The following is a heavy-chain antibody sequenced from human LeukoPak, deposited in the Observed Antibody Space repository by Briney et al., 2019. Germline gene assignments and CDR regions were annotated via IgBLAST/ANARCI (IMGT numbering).Heavy chain of an antibody. J-gene: IGHJ6*02. Sequence: SETLSLTCTVSGGSVSRGGDYWTWVRPHPGEGLEWIVYLFYGGGTYYNPSLKSRVTMSVDTSKNQFSLTLPSVTAADTAVYYCASRTPNLGDSGAGSSYYYYYGVDVWGQGTSVTVSS. V-gene: IGHV4-31*03. CDR3: ASRTPNLGDSGAGSSYYYYYGVDV. CDR1: GGSVSRGGDY. CDR2: LFYGGGT. D-gene: IGHD3-10*01.